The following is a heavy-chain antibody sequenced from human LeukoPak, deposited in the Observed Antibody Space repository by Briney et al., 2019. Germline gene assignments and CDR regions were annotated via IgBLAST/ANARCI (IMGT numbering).Heavy chain of an antibody. Sequence: QPGGSLRLSCAASGFTFSSYAMNWVRQAPGKGLEWVSFISSTGGNTDYADSVKGRFTISRDNSKNTLYLQMNSLRAEDTAVYYCAKGRSIEHYDFWSGEFGDWGQGTLVTVSS. J-gene: IGHJ4*02. CDR3: AKGRSIEHYDFWSGEFGD. V-gene: IGHV3-23*01. CDR1: GFTFSSYA. D-gene: IGHD3-3*01. CDR2: ISSTGGNT.